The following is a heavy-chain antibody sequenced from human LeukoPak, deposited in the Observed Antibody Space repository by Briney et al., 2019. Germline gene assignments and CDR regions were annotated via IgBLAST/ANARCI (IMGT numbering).Heavy chain of an antibody. CDR3: ASGWSYWPSFSFDY. Sequence: PGGSLRLSCAASGFTFSSYGMHWVRQAPGKGLEWVAVISYDGSNKYYADSVKGRFTISRDNSKNTLYLQMNSLRAEDTAVYYCASGWSYWPSFSFDYWGQGTLVTVSS. CDR2: ISYDGSNK. D-gene: IGHD1-26*01. V-gene: IGHV3-30*04. J-gene: IGHJ4*02. CDR1: GFTFSSYG.